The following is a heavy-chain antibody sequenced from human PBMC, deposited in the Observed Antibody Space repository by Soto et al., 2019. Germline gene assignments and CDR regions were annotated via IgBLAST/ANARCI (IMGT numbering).Heavy chain of an antibody. D-gene: IGHD3-10*01. V-gene: IGHV3-23*01. CDR1: GFTFNNYA. CDR2: ISGSGGNT. CDR3: AKSVYGPGTPVDY. J-gene: IGHJ4*02. Sequence: PGGSVRLSCAASGFTFNNYAMSWVRQAPGKGLEWVSAISGSGGNTYYADSVKGRFTISRDNSKNTLYLQMNSLRAEDTAVYYCAKSVYGPGTPVDYWGQGTLVTVSS.